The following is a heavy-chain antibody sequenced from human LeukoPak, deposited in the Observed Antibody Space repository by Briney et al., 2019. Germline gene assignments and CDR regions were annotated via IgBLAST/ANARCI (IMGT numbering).Heavy chain of an antibody. CDR1: GGSISSHH. Sequence: PSETLSLTCTVSGGSISSHHWGWIRQPPGKGLEWIGTIFYTGNTYYSPSLKTRVTMSVATSKNHFSLNLSSVTAADTAFYYCARRAAAAGTIPEYYFDYWGQGTLVTVSS. V-gene: IGHV4-39*02. D-gene: IGHD6-13*01. CDR2: IFYTGNT. CDR3: ARRAAAAGTIPEYYFDY. J-gene: IGHJ4*02.